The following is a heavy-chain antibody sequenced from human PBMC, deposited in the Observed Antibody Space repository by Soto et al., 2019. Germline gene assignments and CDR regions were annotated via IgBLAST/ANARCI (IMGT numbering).Heavy chain of an antibody. CDR2: IYYSGST. D-gene: IGHD3-3*01. Sequence: PSETLSLTCTVSGGSISSGGYYWSWIRQHPGKGLEWIGYIYYSGSTYYNPSLKSRVTISVDTSKNQFSLKLSSVTAADTAVYYCARENITIFGEVTIDYWGQGTLVTVSS. V-gene: IGHV4-31*03. CDR3: ARENITIFGEVTIDY. J-gene: IGHJ4*02. CDR1: GGSISSGGYY.